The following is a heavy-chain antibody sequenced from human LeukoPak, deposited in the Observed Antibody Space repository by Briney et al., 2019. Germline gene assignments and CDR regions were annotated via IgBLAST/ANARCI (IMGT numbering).Heavy chain of an antibody. D-gene: IGHD6-19*01. V-gene: IGHV4-39*01. CDR2: IYYSGNT. CDR1: RDSITSSDYH. J-gene: IGHJ4*02. CDR3: ARRAAHGGWRFDY. Sequence: SETLSLTCTVSRDSITSSDYHWDWIRQPPGKGLVWIGTIYYSGNTYYNPSLDSRATISVDASKTQFSLKLRSVTAADTAVYHCARRAAHGGWRFDYWGQGTLVTVSS.